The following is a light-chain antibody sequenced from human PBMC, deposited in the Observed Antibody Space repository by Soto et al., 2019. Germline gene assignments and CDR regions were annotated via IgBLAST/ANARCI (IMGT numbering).Light chain of an antibody. CDR1: SSDVGAHNF. V-gene: IGLV2-8*01. CDR2: EVS. Sequence: QSALTQPPSASGSPGRSVTISCTGTSSDVGAHNFVSWHQQHPGKAPQLMVYEVSKRPSGVPDRFSGSKSGNTASLTVSGLQAEDEADYYCSSYAGSNNYVFGTGTKVTVL. CDR3: SSYAGSNNYV. J-gene: IGLJ1*01.